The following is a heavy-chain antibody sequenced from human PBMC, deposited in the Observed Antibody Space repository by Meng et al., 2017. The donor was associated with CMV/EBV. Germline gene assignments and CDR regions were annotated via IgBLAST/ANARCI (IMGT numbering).Heavy chain of an antibody. J-gene: IGHJ4*02. CDR1: GYTFTSYD. D-gene: IGHD6-13*01. CDR3: ARGRGSFRKRQQLTFDY. CDR2: MNPNSGNT. V-gene: IGHV1-8*01. Sequence: ASVKVSCKASGYTFTSYDINWVRQATGQGLEWMGWMNPNSGNTGYAQKFQGRVTMTRNTSISTAYMELSSLRSEDTAVYSCARGRGSFRKRQQLTFDYWGQGTLVTVSS.